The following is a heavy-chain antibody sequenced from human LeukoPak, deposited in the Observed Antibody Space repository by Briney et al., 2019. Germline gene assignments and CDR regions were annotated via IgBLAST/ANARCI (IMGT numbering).Heavy chain of an antibody. D-gene: IGHD4-17*01. Sequence: PSETLSLTCTVSGGSISSYYWSWIRQPAGKGLEWIGRIYTSGSTNYNPSLKSRVTMSVDTSKNQLSLKLSSVTAADTAVYYCARDGTYGDYVSGETFDIWGQGTMVTVSS. CDR1: GGSISSYY. J-gene: IGHJ3*02. CDR3: ARDGTYGDYVSGETFDI. V-gene: IGHV4-4*07. CDR2: IYTSGST.